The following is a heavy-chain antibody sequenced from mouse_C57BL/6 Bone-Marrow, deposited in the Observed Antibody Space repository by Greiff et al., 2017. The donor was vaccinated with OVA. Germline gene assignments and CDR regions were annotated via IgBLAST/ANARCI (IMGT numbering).Heavy chain of an antibody. Sequence: QVQLQQSGPGLVQPSQSLSITCTVSGFSLTSYGVHWVRQSPGKGLEWLGVIWRGGSTDYNAAFMSRLSITKDNSKSQVFLKMNSLQADDTAIYYCAKNYDGGDSYAMDYWGQGTSVTVSS. V-gene: IGHV2-5*01. CDR1: GFSLTSYG. CDR2: IWRGGST. CDR3: AKNYDGGDSYAMDY. D-gene: IGHD2-12*01. J-gene: IGHJ4*01.